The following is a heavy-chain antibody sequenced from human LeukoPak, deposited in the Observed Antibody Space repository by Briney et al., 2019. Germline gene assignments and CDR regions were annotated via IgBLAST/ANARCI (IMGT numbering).Heavy chain of an antibody. CDR3: ARQTGSGLFILP. Sequence: PSETLSLTCTVSGYSISSGYFWGWMRPPPGKGLEWIGSIYQSETAHYNPSLKSRVTISVDTSKNQFSLKLRSVMAADTAVYYCARQTGSGLFILPGGQGTLVTVSS. CDR1: GYSISSGYF. V-gene: IGHV4-38-2*02. CDR2: IYQSETA. J-gene: IGHJ4*02. D-gene: IGHD3/OR15-3a*01.